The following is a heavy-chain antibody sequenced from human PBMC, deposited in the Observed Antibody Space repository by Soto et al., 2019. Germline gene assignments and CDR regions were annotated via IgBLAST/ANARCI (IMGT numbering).Heavy chain of an antibody. Sequence: LSLTCAVYGGSFSGYYWSWIRQPPGKGLEWIGEINHSGSTNYNPSLKSRVTISVDTSKNQFSLKLSSVTAADTAVYYCARVWATVLTVDPWGQGTLVTVSS. CDR1: GGSFSGYY. J-gene: IGHJ5*02. D-gene: IGHD4-17*01. CDR2: INHSGST. V-gene: IGHV4-34*01. CDR3: ARVWATVLTVDP.